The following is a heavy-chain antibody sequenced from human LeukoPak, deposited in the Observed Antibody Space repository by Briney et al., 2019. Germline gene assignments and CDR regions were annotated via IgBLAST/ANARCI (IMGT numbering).Heavy chain of an antibody. CDR1: AFIFSSYG. CDR3: AKDRCSNGIGCYYYYMDL. V-gene: IGHV3-30*02. Sequence: GGSLRLSCAASAFIFSSYGMHWVRQAPGKGLEWVAYIQYDGSNKQYADSVKGRLSISRDSSKNVLYLQMNSLRAEDTAVYYCAKDRCSNGIGCYYYYMDLWGKGTTVTISS. J-gene: IGHJ6*03. CDR2: IQYDGSNK. D-gene: IGHD2-8*01.